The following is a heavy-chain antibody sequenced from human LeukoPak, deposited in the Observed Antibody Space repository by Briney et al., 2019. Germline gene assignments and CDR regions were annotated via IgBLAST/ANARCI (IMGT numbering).Heavy chain of an antibody. D-gene: IGHD6-6*01. CDR3: ARAGAIAARPDFDY. CDR1: GGSISSYY. Sequence: SETLSLTCSVSGGSISSYYWSWIRQPPGKGLEWIGYIYYSGSANYNPSLYSRVTISVDTSKNQFSLKLSSVTAADTAIYYCARAGAIAARPDFDYWGQGTLVTVSS. CDR2: IYYSGSA. V-gene: IGHV4-59*01. J-gene: IGHJ4*02.